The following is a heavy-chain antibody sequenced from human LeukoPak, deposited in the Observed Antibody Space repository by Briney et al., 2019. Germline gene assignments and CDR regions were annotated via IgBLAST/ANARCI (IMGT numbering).Heavy chain of an antibody. CDR2: IIPIFGTA. CDR3: ARGITTVRGVITLQTYYYYYYMDV. D-gene: IGHD3-10*01. CDR1: GGTFSSYA. Sequence: SVKVSCKASGGTFSSYAISWVRQAPGQGLEWMGGIIPIFGTANYAQKFQGRVTITADKSTSTAYMELSSLRSEDTAVYYCARGITTVRGVITLQTYYYYYYMDVWGKGTTVTVSS. J-gene: IGHJ6*03. V-gene: IGHV1-69*06.